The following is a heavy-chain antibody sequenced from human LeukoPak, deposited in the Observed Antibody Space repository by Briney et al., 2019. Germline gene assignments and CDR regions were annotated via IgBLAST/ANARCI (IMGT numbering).Heavy chain of an antibody. CDR1: GFTFSSYW. D-gene: IGHD1-26*01. J-gene: IGHJ4*02. CDR3: ARVQWELRGVGSYFEY. CDR2: IKQDGSEK. V-gene: IGHV3-7*01. Sequence: GGSLRLSCVVSGFTFSSYWMSWVRQAPGKGLEWVANIKQDGSEKYYVDSVKGRFTMSRDNAKNSLYLQMYSLRAEDTAVYYCARVQWELRGVGSYFEYWGQGALVTVSS.